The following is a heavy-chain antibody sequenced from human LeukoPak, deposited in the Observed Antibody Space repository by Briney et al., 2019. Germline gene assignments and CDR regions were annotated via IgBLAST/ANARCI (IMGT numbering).Heavy chain of an antibody. Sequence: SETLSLTCTVSGASLNTYSWTWVRQPPGKGLEYIGYASDSGTTNYNPSLKGRVTVSVDRSKSQFSLRVTSVSAADTAVYYCARGLDRGNYYYMDVWGKGTTVTVSS. CDR2: ASDSGTT. CDR3: ARGLDRGNYYYMDV. D-gene: IGHD3/OR15-3a*01. CDR1: GASLNTYS. V-gene: IGHV4-59*01. J-gene: IGHJ6*03.